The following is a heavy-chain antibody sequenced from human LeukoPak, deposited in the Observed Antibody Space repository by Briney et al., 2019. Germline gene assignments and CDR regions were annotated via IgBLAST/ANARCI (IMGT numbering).Heavy chain of an antibody. CDR2: IYHSGST. V-gene: IGHV4-38-2*02. CDR3: ARASGDYDILTGYYKFDY. J-gene: IGHJ4*02. CDR1: GYSITSGYY. D-gene: IGHD3-9*01. Sequence: SETLSLTCTVSGYSITSGYYWGWIRQPPGKGLEWIGSIYHSGSTHYNPSLNSRVTMSVDTSKNQVSLKLTSVTAADTAVYYCARASGDYDILTGYYKFDYWGQGTLVTVSS.